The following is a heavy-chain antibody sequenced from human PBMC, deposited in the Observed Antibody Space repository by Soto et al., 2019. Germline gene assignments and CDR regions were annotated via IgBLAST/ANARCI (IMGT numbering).Heavy chain of an antibody. J-gene: IGHJ5*02. V-gene: IGHV1-18*01. CDR3: ARALPVLSSSSSGHWFDP. CDR1: GYTFTSYG. D-gene: IGHD6-6*01. Sequence: EASVKVSCKASGYTFTSYGISWVRQAPGQGLEWMGWISAYNGNTNYAQKLQGRVTMTTDTSTSTAYMELRSLRSDDTAVYYCARALPVLSSSSSGHWFDPWGQGTLVTVSS. CDR2: ISAYNGNT.